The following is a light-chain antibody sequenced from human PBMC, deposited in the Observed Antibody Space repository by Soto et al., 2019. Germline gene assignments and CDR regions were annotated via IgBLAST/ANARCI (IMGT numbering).Light chain of an antibody. CDR1: TGHTSYI. Sequence: QAVVTQSSSASASLGSSVKLTCTLTTGHTSYIIAWHQQLPGKAPRFLMKIEGSGTYSKGSGVPDRFSGSSSGADRHLTISNLQSEDEADYYCETWDFDTRVFGGGTKVTVL. CDR3: ETWDFDTRV. V-gene: IGLV4-60*03. CDR2: IEGSGTY. J-gene: IGLJ3*02.